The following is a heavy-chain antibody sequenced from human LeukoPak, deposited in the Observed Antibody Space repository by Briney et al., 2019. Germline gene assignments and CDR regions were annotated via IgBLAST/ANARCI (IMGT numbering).Heavy chain of an antibody. J-gene: IGHJ6*03. D-gene: IGHD2-2*02. CDR1: GYTFTSYY. V-gene: IGHV1-69*02. Sequence: GASVKVSCKASGYTFTSYYMHRVRQAPGQGLEWMGRIIPILGIANYAQKFQGRVTITADKSTSTAYMELSSLRSEDTAVYYCAIRPLDCSSTSCYTEAYYYMDVWGKGTTVTVSS. CDR3: AIRPLDCSSTSCYTEAYYYMDV. CDR2: IIPILGIA.